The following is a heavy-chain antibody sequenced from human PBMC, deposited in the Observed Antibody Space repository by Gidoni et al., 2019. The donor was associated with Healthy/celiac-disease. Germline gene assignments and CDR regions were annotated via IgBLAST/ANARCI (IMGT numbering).Heavy chain of an antibody. CDR1: GCTFSGYA. V-gene: IGHV3-73*02. Sequence: EVQLVESGGGLVQPGGSRKLSCAASGCTFSGYAMHWVSQASGKGLEWVGRIRSKANSYATAYAASVKGRFTISRDDSKNTAYLQMNSLKTEDTAVYYCTRMVTSSIAARPVDYWGQGTLVTVSS. CDR2: IRSKANSYAT. D-gene: IGHD6-6*01. J-gene: IGHJ4*02. CDR3: TRMVTSSIAARPVDY.